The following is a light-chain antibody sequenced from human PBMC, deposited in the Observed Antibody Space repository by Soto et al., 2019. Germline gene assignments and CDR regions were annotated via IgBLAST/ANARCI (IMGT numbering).Light chain of an antibody. CDR1: SSDVGNSIY. CDR3: SAFTTDNFVI. V-gene: IGLV2-14*03. Sequence: QSALTQPASVSGSPGQSITISCTGTSSDVGNSIYVSWYQHHPGKAPKLVIYDVSDRPSGISDRFSASKSGNTASLTISGLQADDEADYYCSAFTTDNFVIFGGGTKLTV. J-gene: IGLJ2*01. CDR2: DVS.